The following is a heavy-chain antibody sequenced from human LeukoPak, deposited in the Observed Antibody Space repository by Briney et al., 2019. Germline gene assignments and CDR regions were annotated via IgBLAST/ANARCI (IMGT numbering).Heavy chain of an antibody. D-gene: IGHD4-17*01. J-gene: IGHJ4*02. Sequence: PGGSLRLSCAASGFSFSSYTMSWVRQAPGKGLEWVSAISGSGGFTYYADSVKGRFTISRDNAKNSLYLQMNSLRDEDTALYYCARGPGRGYGDYAFVENWGQGTLVTVSS. CDR1: GFSFSSYT. V-gene: IGHV3-23*01. CDR3: ARGPGRGYGDYAFVEN. CDR2: ISGSGGFT.